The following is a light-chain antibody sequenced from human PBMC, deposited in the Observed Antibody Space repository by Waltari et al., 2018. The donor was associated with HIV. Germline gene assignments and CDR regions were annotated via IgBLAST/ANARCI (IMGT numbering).Light chain of an antibody. Sequence: QSVLTQPPSVSGAPGQRVAISCTGSSSNIAAGYDVHRYQVLPGTVPQLLIFSNDTRPSGVPDRFSASKSPTSASLAITGLQPEDEADYYCQSYDSGLSATVFGGGARLTVL. CDR2: SND. V-gene: IGLV1-40*01. CDR3: QSYDSGLSATV. CDR1: SSNIAAGYD. J-gene: IGLJ3*02.